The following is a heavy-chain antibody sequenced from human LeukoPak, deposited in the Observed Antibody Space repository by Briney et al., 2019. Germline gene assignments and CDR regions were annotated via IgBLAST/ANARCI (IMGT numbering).Heavy chain of an antibody. Sequence: PSETLSLTCIVSGGPISSYYWSWIRQTPGKGLEWIGDIFYRGTTNYNLSLKSRVTMSVDTTNNQFSLKLSSVTAADTAIYYCARTGDGYNYYNYYYMDVWGKGTTVTVSS. CDR3: ARTGDGYNYYNYYYMDV. D-gene: IGHD5-24*01. J-gene: IGHJ6*03. V-gene: IGHV4-59*13. CDR1: GGPISSYY. CDR2: IFYRGTT.